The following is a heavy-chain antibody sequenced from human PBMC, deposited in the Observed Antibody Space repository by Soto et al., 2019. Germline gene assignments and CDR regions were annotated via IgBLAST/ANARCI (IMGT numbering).Heavy chain of an antibody. CDR1: GGTFSSFA. J-gene: IGHJ5*02. D-gene: IGHD1-26*01. CDR3: ARVAGGSYSIKNWFDP. Sequence: QVQLVQSGAEVKKPGSSVKVSCKASGGTFSSFAINWVRQAPGQGLEWMGGIIPIFGTANYTQKFRGRVTITADESTNTPYMELSCLRSEDTAVYFCARVAGGSYSIKNWFDPWGQGTLVTVSS. CDR2: IIPIFGTA. V-gene: IGHV1-69*01.